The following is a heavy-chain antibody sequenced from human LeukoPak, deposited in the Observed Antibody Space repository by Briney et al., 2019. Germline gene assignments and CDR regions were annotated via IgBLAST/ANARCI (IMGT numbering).Heavy chain of an antibody. Sequence: SSETLSLTRTVSGGSISSYYWSWIRQPPGKGLEWIGYIYYSGSTNYNPSLKSRVTISVDTSKNQFSLKLSSVTAADTAVYYCARAYSSSWYRYFDYWGQGTLVTVSS. D-gene: IGHD6-13*01. V-gene: IGHV4-59*08. CDR1: GGSISSYY. CDR3: ARAYSSSWYRYFDY. CDR2: IYYSGST. J-gene: IGHJ4*02.